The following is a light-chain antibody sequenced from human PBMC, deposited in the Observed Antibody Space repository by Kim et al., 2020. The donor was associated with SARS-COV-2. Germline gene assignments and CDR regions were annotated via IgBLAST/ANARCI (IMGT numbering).Light chain of an antibody. CDR2: VAS. CDR1: QGMRDD. J-gene: IGKJ1*01. V-gene: IGKV1-6*01. Sequence: AIQLTQSPSSLSASVGDRVIITCRPSQGMRDDLGWYQQKPGKAPKLLMYVASSPQSGVPSRFSGSGSGTDFTLTIGSLQPEDFATYYCIQYHNYPRTFGQGTKVDIK. CDR3: IQYHNYPRT.